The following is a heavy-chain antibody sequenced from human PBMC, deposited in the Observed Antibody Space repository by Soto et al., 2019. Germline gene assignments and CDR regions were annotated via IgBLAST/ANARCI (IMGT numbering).Heavy chain of an antibody. V-gene: IGHV4-59*08. CDR2: IYYSGST. D-gene: IGHD2-2*01. J-gene: IGHJ6*03. CDR3: ARQVPAATSIYYYYYYMDV. CDR1: GGSISSYY. Sequence: SETLSLTCTVSGGSISSYYWSWIRQPPGKGLEWIGYIYYSGSTNYNPSLKSRVTISVGTSKNQFSLKLSSVTAADTAVYYCARQVPAATSIYYYYYYMDVWGKGTTVTVSS.